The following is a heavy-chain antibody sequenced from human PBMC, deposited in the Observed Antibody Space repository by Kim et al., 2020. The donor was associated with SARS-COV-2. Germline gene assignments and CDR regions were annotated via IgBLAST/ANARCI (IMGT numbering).Heavy chain of an antibody. CDR1: GFTFSSYA. CDR3: ARDGYSSSWLRDEPYYFDY. Sequence: GGSLRLSCAASGFTFSSYAMHWVRQAPGKGLEWVAVISYDGSNKYYADSVKGRFTISRDNSKNTLYLQMNSLRAEDTAVYYCARDGYSSSWLRDEPYYFDYWGQGTLVTVSS. D-gene: IGHD6-13*01. V-gene: IGHV3-30-3*01. CDR2: ISYDGSNK. J-gene: IGHJ4*02.